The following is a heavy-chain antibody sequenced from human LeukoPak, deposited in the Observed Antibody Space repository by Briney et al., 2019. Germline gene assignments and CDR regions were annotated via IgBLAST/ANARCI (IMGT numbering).Heavy chain of an antibody. CDR1: GFTFSIYA. J-gene: IGHJ4*02. V-gene: IGHV3-23*01. CDR2: ITGNSGDT. CDR3: AKGQTSESRFDY. Sequence: PGGSLRLSCAASGVTSGFTFSIYAMSWVRQTPGKGLEWVSVITGNSGDTYYADSVKGRFTISRDNSKNTLYLQMNSLSAEDKAVYYCAKGQTSESRFDYWGQGTLVTVSS.